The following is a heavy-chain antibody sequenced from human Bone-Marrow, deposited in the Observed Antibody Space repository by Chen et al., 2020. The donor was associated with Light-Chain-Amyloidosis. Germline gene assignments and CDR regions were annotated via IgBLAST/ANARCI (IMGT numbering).Heavy chain of an antibody. D-gene: IGHD6-13*01. CDR1: GFTFSDYW. CDR3: ARVRIATPGTGIDY. V-gene: IGHV3-74*01. Sequence: DVQLVESGGGLVQPGGSLRLSCAASGFTFSDYWMHWVRQAPGKGRVWVSRIKGDGSDISYAGSVKGRFTISRDNAKNTLYLQVNSLRAEDTATYYCARVRIATPGTGIDYWGQGALVTVSS. CDR2: IKGDGSDI. J-gene: IGHJ4*02.